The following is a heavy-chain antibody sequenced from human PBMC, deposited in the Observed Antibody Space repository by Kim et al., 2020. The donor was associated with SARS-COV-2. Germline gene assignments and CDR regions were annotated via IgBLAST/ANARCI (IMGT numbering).Heavy chain of an antibody. CDR3: AGSMVRGDHLPLYYYYYYGMDV. D-gene: IGHD3-10*01. CDR1: GGTFSSYA. V-gene: IGHV1-69*13. J-gene: IGHJ6*02. CDR2: IIPIFGTA. Sequence: SVKVSCKASGGTFSSYAISWVRQAPGQGLEWMGGIIPIFGTANYAQKFQGRVTITADESTSTAYMELSSLRSEDTAVYYCAGSMVRGDHLPLYYYYYYGMDVWGQGTTVTVSS.